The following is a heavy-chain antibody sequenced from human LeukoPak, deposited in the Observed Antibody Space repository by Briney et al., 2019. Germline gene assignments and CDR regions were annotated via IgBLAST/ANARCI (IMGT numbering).Heavy chain of an antibody. CDR3: AKGAVAGRGSFDY. D-gene: IGHD6-19*01. J-gene: IGHJ4*02. CDR2: ISSSGSTI. V-gene: IGHV3-48*03. CDR1: GFTFSSYE. Sequence: GGSLRLSCAASGFTFSSYEMNWVRQAPGKGLEWGSYISSSGSTIYYADSVKGRFTISRDNAKNSLYLQMNSLRAEDTAVYYCAKGAVAGRGSFDYWGQGTLVTVSS.